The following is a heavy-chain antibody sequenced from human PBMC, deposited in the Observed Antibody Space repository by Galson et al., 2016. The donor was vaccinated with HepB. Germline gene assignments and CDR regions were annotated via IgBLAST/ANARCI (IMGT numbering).Heavy chain of an antibody. J-gene: IGHJ4*02. CDR3: AKDLDGYTYGYSYSDH. CDR2: ISGSGGTT. D-gene: IGHD5-18*01. V-gene: IGHV3-23*01. Sequence: SLRLSCAASGFTFSNYAMSWVRQAPGKGLEWVSSISGSGGTTCYADSGKCRFTISRDKSKNTLYLQMNSMRGQDTAVYYCAKDLDGYTYGYSYSDHWGQGTLVTVSS. CDR1: GFTFSNYA.